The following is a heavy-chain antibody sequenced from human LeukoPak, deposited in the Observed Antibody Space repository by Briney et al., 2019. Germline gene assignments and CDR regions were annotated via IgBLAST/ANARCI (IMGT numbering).Heavy chain of an antibody. V-gene: IGHV1-18*01. D-gene: IGHD6-13*01. CDR1: GYTFTSYG. Sequence: ASVKVSCKASGYTFTSYGISWVRQAPGQGLEWMGWISAYNGNTNYAQKLQGRVTMTTDTSTSTAYMELRSLGSDDTAVYYCARDRIAAANDAFDIWGQGTMVTVSS. CDR2: ISAYNGNT. CDR3: ARDRIAAANDAFDI. J-gene: IGHJ3*02.